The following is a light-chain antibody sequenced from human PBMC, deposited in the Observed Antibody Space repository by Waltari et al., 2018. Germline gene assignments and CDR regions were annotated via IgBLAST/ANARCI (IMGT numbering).Light chain of an antibody. CDR2: VAS. Sequence: IQLTQSPSSLSASVGDRVTITCRASRGIDNYLAWYQQQPGKAPKLLISVASILQSGVPSRFRGSGSGTDFTLTISSLQPEDFATYYCQQLYSYPRTFGPGTKVDIK. CDR1: RGIDNY. V-gene: IGKV1-9*01. CDR3: QQLYSYPRT. J-gene: IGKJ3*01.